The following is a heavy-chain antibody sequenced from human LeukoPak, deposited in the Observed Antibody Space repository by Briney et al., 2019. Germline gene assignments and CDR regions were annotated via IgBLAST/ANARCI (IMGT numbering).Heavy chain of an antibody. CDR3: AKFYDSSGYYAGVPDY. J-gene: IGHJ4*02. Sequence: GGSLRLSCAASGFTFSSYAMSWVRQAPGNGLEWVSAISGSGGSTYYADSVKGRFTISRDNSKNTLYLQMDSLRAEDTAVYYCAKFYDSSGYYAGVPDYWGQGTLVTVSS. D-gene: IGHD3-22*01. CDR1: GFTFSSYA. CDR2: ISGSGGST. V-gene: IGHV3-23*01.